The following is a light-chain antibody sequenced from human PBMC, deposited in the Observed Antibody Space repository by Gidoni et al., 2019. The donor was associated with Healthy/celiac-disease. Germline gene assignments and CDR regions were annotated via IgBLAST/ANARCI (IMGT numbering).Light chain of an antibody. CDR1: QSISSY. CDR2: AAS. V-gene: IGKV1-39*01. J-gene: IGKJ4*01. CDR3: QQSYSTLLT. Sequence: DIQMTQSPSSLSASVGDRVTITCRASQSISSYLNWYQQKPGKAPKLLIYAASSLQSGVPSRFSGSGSGTDFTLTSSSLQPEDFATYYCQQSYSTLLTXGGGTKVEIK.